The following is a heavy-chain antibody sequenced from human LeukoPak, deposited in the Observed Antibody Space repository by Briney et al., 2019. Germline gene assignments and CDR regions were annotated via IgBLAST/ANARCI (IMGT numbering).Heavy chain of an antibody. CDR2: IYYSGIT. Sequence: PSQTLSLTCTVSGGSISSGGYYWSWIRQHPGKGLEWIGYIYYSGITYYNPSLKSRVTISVDTSKNQFSLKRSSGTAADTAVYYCARGDYRPGNWFDPWGQGTLVTVSS. V-gene: IGHV4-31*03. CDR3: ARGDYRPGNWFDP. CDR1: GGSISSGGYY. J-gene: IGHJ5*02. D-gene: IGHD4-11*01.